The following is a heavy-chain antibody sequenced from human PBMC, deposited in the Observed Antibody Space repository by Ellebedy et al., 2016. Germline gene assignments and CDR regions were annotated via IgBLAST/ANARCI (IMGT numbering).Heavy chain of an antibody. Sequence: GGSLRLXCKGSGYSFTSYWIGWVRQMPGKGLEWMGIIYPGDSDTRYSPSFQGQVTISADKSISTAYLQWSSLKASDTAMYYCARHTGAAAGPRAVDYWGQGTLVTVSS. V-gene: IGHV5-51*01. D-gene: IGHD6-13*01. CDR1: GYSFTSYW. CDR3: ARHTGAAAGPRAVDY. J-gene: IGHJ4*02. CDR2: IYPGDSDT.